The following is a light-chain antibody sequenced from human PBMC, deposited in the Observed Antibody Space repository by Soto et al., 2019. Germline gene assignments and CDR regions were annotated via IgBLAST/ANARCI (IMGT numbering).Light chain of an antibody. CDR1: QSVSTN. J-gene: IGKJ4*01. Sequence: EIVMTQSPSTLSVSPGDRATLSCRASQSVSTNLAWYQQKRGQAPRLLVFGASTRATAVPARFSGSGSGTEFTLTISSLQSEDFGVYYCQQYNIWPLTFGGGTKVDIK. V-gene: IGKV3-15*01. CDR2: GAS. CDR3: QQYNIWPLT.